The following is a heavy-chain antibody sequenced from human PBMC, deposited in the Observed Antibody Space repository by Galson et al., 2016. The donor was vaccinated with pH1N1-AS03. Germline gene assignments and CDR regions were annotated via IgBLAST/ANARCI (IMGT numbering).Heavy chain of an antibody. V-gene: IGHV1-2*04. CDR2: INPNNGVT. CDR3: ARDPRGPCSSATCATTYYFDMDV. Sequence: SCKASGYIFTGFHVHWVRQAPGQGLEWMGWINPNNGVTNYAQKFEAWVTMTGDTSISTAYLELYGLKSDDTAVYYCARDPRGPCSSATCATTYYFDMDVWGQGTTVIVSS. J-gene: IGHJ6*02. CDR1: GYIFTGFH. D-gene: IGHD1-26*01.